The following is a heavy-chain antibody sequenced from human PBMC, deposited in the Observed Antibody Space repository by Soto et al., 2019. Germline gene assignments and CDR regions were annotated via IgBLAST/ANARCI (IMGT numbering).Heavy chain of an antibody. CDR3: ARDIGITFGGVIDPYYFDY. J-gene: IGHJ4*02. V-gene: IGHV3-33*01. CDR2: IWYDGSNK. CDR1: GFTFSSYG. Sequence: GGSLRLSCAASGFTFSSYGMHWVRQAPGKGLEWVAVIWYDGSNKYYADSVKGRFTISRDNSKNTLYLQMNSLRAEDTAVYYCARDIGITFGGVIDPYYFDYWGQGTLVTVSS. D-gene: IGHD3-16*02.